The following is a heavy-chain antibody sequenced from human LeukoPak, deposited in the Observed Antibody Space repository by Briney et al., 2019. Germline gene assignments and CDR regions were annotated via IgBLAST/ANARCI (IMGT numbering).Heavy chain of an antibody. CDR1: GGSFSGCY. V-gene: IGHV4-59*01. CDR3: ATRDSGYDAWYFDL. J-gene: IGHJ2*01. Sequence: SSETLSLTCAVYGGSFSGCYWSWIRQPPGKGLEWIGYVYYSGSTNYNPSLKSRVTISVDTSKNQFSLNLSSMTAADTAVYYCATRDSGYDAWYFDLWGRGTLVTVSS. D-gene: IGHD5-12*01. CDR2: VYYSGST.